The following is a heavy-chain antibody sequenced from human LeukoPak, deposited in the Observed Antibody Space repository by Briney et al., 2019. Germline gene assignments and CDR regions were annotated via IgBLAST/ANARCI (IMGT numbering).Heavy chain of an antibody. J-gene: IGHJ4*01. Sequence: GGFLRLSCAASGFRFSGYWMHWVRQAPGKGLVWVSHIDSEGSSTNYADSVKGRLTISRDNAKNTPYLQMNSLRAEDTAVYYCARALRLAVNLDYWGQGTLVTVSS. CDR2: IDSEGSST. D-gene: IGHD6-19*01. V-gene: IGHV3-74*01. CDR3: ARALRLAVNLDY. CDR1: GFRFSGYW.